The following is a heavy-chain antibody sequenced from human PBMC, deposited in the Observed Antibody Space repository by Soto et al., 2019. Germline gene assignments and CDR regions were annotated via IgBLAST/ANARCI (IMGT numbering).Heavy chain of an antibody. J-gene: IGHJ3*01. CDR1: GGSISSSHW. CDR2: ISHSGTS. D-gene: IGHD3-9*01. Sequence: QVQLQESGPGLVKPSGTLSLTCAVSGGSISSSHWWTWVRQSPGKGLEYMGEISHSGTSNSNPSLKSRVNLSVDKSKNHFSLTLTSVTAADTAVYYCARVVLTITRGAFDAWGQGTLVIVSS. V-gene: IGHV4-4*02. CDR3: ARVVLTITRGAFDA.